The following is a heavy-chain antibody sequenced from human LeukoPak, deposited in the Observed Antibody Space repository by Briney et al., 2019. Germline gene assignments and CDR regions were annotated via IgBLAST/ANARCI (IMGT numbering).Heavy chain of an antibody. CDR3: ARVRCSGGSCYYYYYGMDV. V-gene: IGHV3-48*03. D-gene: IGHD2-15*01. CDR1: GFTFSSYE. J-gene: IGHJ6*02. CDR2: ISSSGSTI. Sequence: GGSLRLSCAASGFTFSSYEMNWVRQAPGKGLEGVSYISSSGSTIYYTDSVKGRFTISRDNAKNSLYLQMNSLRAEDTAVYYCARVRCSGGSCYYYYYGMDVWGQGTTVTVSS.